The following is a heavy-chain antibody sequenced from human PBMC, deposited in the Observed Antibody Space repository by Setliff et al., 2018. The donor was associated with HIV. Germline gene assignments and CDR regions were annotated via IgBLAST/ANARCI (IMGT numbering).Heavy chain of an antibody. CDR1: GYTFTDYY. J-gene: IGHJ4*02. CDR2: INPKSGVT. V-gene: IGHV1-2*06. CDR3: ATVDDVSQIYFDY. Sequence: ASVKVSCKASGYTFTDYYIHWVRQAPGHGLEWVGRINPKSGVTSYAQNFRARVTMTGDTSSTTAYMELSTLRSDDTAVYYCATVDDVSQIYFDYWGQGTLVTVSS. D-gene: IGHD3-3*01.